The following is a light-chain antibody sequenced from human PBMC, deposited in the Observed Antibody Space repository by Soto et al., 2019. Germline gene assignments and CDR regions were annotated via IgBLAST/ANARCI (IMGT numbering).Light chain of an antibody. J-gene: IGLJ1*01. CDR1: SSDVGGYKF. CDR3: CSYAGFYTSV. CDR2: EVS. V-gene: IGLV2-11*01. Sequence: QSALTQPRSVSGSPGQSVTISCTGTSSDVGGYKFVSWYQQHPGKAPKFVIYEVSKRPSGVPDRFSGSKSGNTAFLTISGLQAEDEADYYCCSYAGFYTSVFGTGTKLTVL.